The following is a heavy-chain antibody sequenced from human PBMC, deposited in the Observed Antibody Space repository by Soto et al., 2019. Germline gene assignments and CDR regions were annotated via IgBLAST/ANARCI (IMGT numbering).Heavy chain of an antibody. V-gene: IGHV4-59*02. J-gene: IGHJ4*02. CDR1: GVSVTNYL. D-gene: IGHD2-8*01. Sequence: SETLSLTCTVSGVSVTNYLWSWMRQPPGKGLEWIGHMYHGGRTNYSPSLKSRVTMSLDSSKNQFSLNLSSVTAADTAVYFCARDPGYCTNGVCPIFDFWGQGVLVTVSS. CDR2: MYHGGRT. CDR3: ARDPGYCTNGVCPIFDF.